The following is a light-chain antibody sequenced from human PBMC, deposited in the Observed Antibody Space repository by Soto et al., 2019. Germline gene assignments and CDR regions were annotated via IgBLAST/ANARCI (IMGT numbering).Light chain of an antibody. V-gene: IGLV1-40*01. CDR2: GNT. CDR1: SSNIGAGYD. J-gene: IGLJ2*01. CDR3: QSYDSSLSGVV. Sequence: QTVVTQPPSVSGAPGQRVSLSCTGSSSNIGAGYDVHWYQQLPGTTPKLLIYGNTNRPSGVPDRFSGSKSGTSASLAITGLLAEDEADYYCQSYDSSLSGVVFGGGTKLTVL.